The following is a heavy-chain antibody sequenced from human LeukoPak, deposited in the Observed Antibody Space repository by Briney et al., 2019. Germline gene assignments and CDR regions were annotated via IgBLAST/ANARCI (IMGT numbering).Heavy chain of an antibody. CDR2: IYYSGST. CDR1: GASISSYY. CDR3: AREEYYYDSSGDPHYYGMDV. D-gene: IGHD3-22*01. V-gene: IGHV4-59*13. J-gene: IGHJ6*02. Sequence: PSETLSLTCTISGASISSYYWSWIRQPPGKGLEWIGYIYYSGSTNYNPSLKSRVTISVDTSKNQFSLNASSVTAADTAVYYCAREEYYYDSSGDPHYYGMDVWGQGTTVTVSS.